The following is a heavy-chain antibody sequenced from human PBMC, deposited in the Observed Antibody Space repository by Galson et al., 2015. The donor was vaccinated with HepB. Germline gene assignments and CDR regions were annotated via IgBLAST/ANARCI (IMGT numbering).Heavy chain of an antibody. CDR3: AKDPSDSILSPDY. V-gene: IGHV3-30*18. J-gene: IGHJ4*02. D-gene: IGHD3-3*01. Sequence: SLRLSCAASGFTFSSYWMSWVRQAPGKGLEWVAVISYDGSNKYYADSVKGRFTISRDNSKNTLYLQMNSLRAEDTAVYYCAKDPSDSILSPDYWGQGTLVTVSS. CDR1: GFTFSSYW. CDR2: ISYDGSNK.